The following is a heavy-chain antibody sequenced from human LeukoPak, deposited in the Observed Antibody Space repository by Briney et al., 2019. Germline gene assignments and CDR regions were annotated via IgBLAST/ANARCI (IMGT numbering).Heavy chain of an antibody. J-gene: IGHJ4*02. V-gene: IGHV3-21*01. CDR1: GFTFSTYN. CDR2: ISDRSDYI. CDR3: ARGNWNDEGFFDY. D-gene: IGHD1-1*01. Sequence: GGSLRLSCAASGFTFSTYNMNWDRQAPGKGLEWVSSISDRSDYIYYAASLKGRFSISRDNANNSLYLLMNSLRAEDTAIYYCARGNWNDEGFFDYWGQGILVTVSS.